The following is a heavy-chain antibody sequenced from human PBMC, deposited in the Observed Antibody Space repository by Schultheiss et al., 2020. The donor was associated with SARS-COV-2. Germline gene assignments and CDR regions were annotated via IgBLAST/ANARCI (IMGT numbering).Heavy chain of an antibody. CDR3: ARLGIAARQSFGRAYY. D-gene: IGHD6-6*01. CDR2: IYYSGST. V-gene: IGHV4-31*11. J-gene: IGHJ4*02. CDR1: GGSISSGDYY. Sequence: SQTLSLTCAVSGGSISSGDYYWSWIRQPPGKGLEWIGYIYYSGSTYYNPSLKSRVTISVDTSKNQFSLKLSSVSAADTAMYYCARLGIAARQSFGRAYYWGQGTLVTVSS.